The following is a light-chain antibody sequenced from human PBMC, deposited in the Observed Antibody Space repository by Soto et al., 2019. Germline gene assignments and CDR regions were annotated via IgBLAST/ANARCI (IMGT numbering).Light chain of an antibody. J-gene: IGKJ1*01. V-gene: IGKV3-20*01. CDR1: QSVSSRY. CDR3: QQYGGSPPVA. Sequence: EVVLTQSPGTLSLSPGERATISCRASQSVSSRYLAWYQQKPGQAPRLLIYGASSRATGIPDRFSGSGSGTDFTLNISGLEPEDFAVYYCQQYGGSPPVAFGQGTKVEIK. CDR2: GAS.